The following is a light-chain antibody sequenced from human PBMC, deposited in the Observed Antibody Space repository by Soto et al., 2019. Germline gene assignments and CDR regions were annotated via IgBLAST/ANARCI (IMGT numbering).Light chain of an antibody. V-gene: IGKV3-15*01. CDR1: PSVTNY. Sequence: EIVLTQSPATLSLSPGERATLSCRASPSVTNYLAWYQQKPGQPPRLLIYGASTRATGIPARFSGSGSGTEFTLTISSLQSEDFAVYYCQENNDWRFTFGPGTKVDIK. CDR3: QENNDWRFT. CDR2: GAS. J-gene: IGKJ3*01.